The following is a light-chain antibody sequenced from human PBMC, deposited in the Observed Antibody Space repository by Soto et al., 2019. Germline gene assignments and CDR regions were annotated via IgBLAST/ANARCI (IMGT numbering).Light chain of an antibody. CDR1: SSDIGGYNS. CDR2: EVN. J-gene: IGLJ3*02. V-gene: IGLV2-8*01. Sequence: QSVLTQPPSASGSPGQSVTISCTGTSSDIGGYNSVSWYQQHPGKAPRLMIYEVNKRPSGVPDRFSGSKSGYTASLTVSGLQTEDEAFYYCSSYGGINNLLFGGGTKLTVL. CDR3: SSYGGINNLL.